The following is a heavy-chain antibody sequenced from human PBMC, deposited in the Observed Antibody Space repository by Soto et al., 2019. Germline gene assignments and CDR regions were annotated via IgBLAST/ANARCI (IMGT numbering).Heavy chain of an antibody. CDR3: ARDLTSVRGS. Sequence: QVQMVQSGAEVKKPGSSARVSCKVSGGTFSRHSISWVRQAPAQGLEWMGGIIPIFDATQYAQKFQGRLTITADESTTTFHMDLSGLRPEDTAIYYGARDLTSVRGSWGQGTLVTVS. V-gene: IGHV1-69*01. D-gene: IGHD3-10*01. CDR1: GGTFSRHS. CDR2: IIPIFDAT. J-gene: IGHJ4*02.